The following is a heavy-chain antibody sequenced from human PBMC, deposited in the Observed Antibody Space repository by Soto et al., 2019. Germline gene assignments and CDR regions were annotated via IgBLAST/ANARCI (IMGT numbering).Heavy chain of an antibody. Sequence: PGGSLRLSCPASGFTFDDYGMHWVRQGPGKGLEWVSGIAWNSATIGYAASVKGRFTISRDNAKNSLYLQMSSLTTEDTAVYYCAKDRWAIYSIDVWGQGTTVTVSS. J-gene: IGHJ6*02. CDR1: GFTFDDYG. CDR3: AKDRWAIYSIDV. V-gene: IGHV3-9*01. D-gene: IGHD3-9*01. CDR2: IAWNSATI.